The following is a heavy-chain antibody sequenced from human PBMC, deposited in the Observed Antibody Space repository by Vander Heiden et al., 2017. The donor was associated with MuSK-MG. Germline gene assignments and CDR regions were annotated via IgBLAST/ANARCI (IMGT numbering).Heavy chain of an antibody. V-gene: IGHV3-30-3*01. CDR1: GFTFSSYA. J-gene: IGHJ3*02. D-gene: IGHD3-10*01. CDR2: ISYDGGNK. Sequence: QVQLVESGGGVVQPGRSLRLSCAASGFTFSSYAMHWVRQAPGKGLEWVAVISYDGGNKYYADSVKGRFTISRDNSKNTLYLQMNSLRAEDTAVYYCARVALGTMVRGVTGAFDIWGQGTMVTVSS. CDR3: ARVALGTMVRGVTGAFDI.